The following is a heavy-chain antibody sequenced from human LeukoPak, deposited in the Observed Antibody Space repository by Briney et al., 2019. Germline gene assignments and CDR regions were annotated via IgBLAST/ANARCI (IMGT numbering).Heavy chain of an antibody. CDR1: GFTFSSYA. CDR3: AGDSSGWYPTYYFDY. CDR2: ISYDGSNK. Sequence: PGGSLRLSCAASGFTFSSYAMHWVRQAPGKGLEWVAVISYDGSNKYYADSVKGRFTNSRDNSKNTLYLQMNSLRAEDTAVYYCAGDSSGWYPTYYFDYWGQGTLVTVSS. D-gene: IGHD6-19*01. V-gene: IGHV3-30*04. J-gene: IGHJ4*02.